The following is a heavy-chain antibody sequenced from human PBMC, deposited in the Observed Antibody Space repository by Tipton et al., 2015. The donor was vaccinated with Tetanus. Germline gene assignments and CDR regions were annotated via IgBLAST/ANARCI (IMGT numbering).Heavy chain of an antibody. CDR2: IYFSGST. CDR1: GGSLSRGGYY. D-gene: IGHD6-6*01. V-gene: IGHV4-31*03. CDR3: ARDQARGARGWNYFDS. J-gene: IGHJ4*02. Sequence: TLSLTCTVSGGSLSRGGYYWTWIRQNPGKGMEWIGDIYFSGSTYYNPSLKSRVTISVDTSKNQFSLLLNSVTAADTAVYYCARDQARGARGWNYFDSWGQGTLVTVSS.